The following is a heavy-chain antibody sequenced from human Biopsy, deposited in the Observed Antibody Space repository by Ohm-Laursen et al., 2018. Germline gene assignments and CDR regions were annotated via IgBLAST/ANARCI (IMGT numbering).Heavy chain of an antibody. CDR1: GGYISHYY. Sequence: SDTLSLPCTVSGGYISHYYWTWIRQPAGQGLEWIGRIYITGETDYNPSLKSRVTMSVDSSKKQFSLKLKSVTAADTAIYYCARAPPLIRGVVESWFDPWGQGILVTVSS. V-gene: IGHV4-4*07. CDR3: ARAPPLIRGVVESWFDP. D-gene: IGHD3-10*01. CDR2: IYITGET. J-gene: IGHJ5*02.